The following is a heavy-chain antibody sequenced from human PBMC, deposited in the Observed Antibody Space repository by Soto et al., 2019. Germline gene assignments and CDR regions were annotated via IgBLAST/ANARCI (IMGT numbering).Heavy chain of an antibody. CDR2: IYPGDSDT. J-gene: IGHJ6*02. V-gene: IGHV5-51*01. Sequence: GEALKISCKGSGYSFTSYWIGLVRQMPGKGLEWMGIIYPGDSDTRYSPSFQGQVTISADKSISTAYLQWSSLKASDTAMYYCARLLYSYGYITSGMDAWGQGTTLTVSS. CDR3: ARLLYSYGYITSGMDA. D-gene: IGHD5-18*01. CDR1: GYSFTSYW.